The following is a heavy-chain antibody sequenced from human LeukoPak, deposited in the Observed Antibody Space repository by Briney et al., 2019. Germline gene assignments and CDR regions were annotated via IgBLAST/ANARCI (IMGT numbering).Heavy chain of an antibody. V-gene: IGHV3-53*05. CDR3: VKDSSGSYYTYYFDY. D-gene: IGHD3-10*01. CDR2: IYSGGST. CDR1: GFTVSSNY. Sequence: GGSLRLSCAASGFTVSSNYMSWVRQAPGKGLEWVSVIYSGGSTYYADPVKGRFTISRDNSKNTLYLQMSSLRAEDTAVYYCVKDSSGSYYTYYFDYWGQGTLVTVSS. J-gene: IGHJ4*02.